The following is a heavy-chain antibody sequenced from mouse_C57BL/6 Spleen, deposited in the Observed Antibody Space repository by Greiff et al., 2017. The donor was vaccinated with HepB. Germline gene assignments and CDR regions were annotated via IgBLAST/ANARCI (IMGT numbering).Heavy chain of an antibody. D-gene: IGHD4-1*01. Sequence: LVKPGASVKMSCKASGYTFTDYNMHWVKQSHGKSLEWIGYINPNNGGTSYNQKFKGKATLTVNKSSSTAYMELRSLTSEDSAVYYCARGTGSWFAYWGQGTLVTVSA. CDR1: GYTFTDYN. CDR2: INPNNGGT. J-gene: IGHJ3*01. CDR3: ARGTGSWFAY. V-gene: IGHV1-22*01.